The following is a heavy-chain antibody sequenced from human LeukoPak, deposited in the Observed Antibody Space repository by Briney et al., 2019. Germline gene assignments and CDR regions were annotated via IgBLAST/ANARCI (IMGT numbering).Heavy chain of an antibody. D-gene: IGHD3-10*01. J-gene: IGHJ3*02. CDR3: ARDSARGGAFDI. V-gene: IGHV4-59*01. Sequence: PSETLSLTCAVYGGSFSGYYWSWIRQPPGKGLEWIGYIYYSGSTNYNPSLKSRVTISVDTSKNQFSLKLSSVTAADTAVYYCARDSARGGAFDIWGQGTMVTVSS. CDR2: IYYSGST. CDR1: GGSFSGYY.